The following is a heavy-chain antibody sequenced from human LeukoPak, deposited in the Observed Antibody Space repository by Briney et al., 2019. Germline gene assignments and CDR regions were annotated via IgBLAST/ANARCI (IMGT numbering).Heavy chain of an antibody. Sequence: GGSLRLSCAASGFSFSNYWMTWVRQAPGKGLERAANIKEDGSDRYYGDSVRGRFIISRDNAKNSLYLQMDSLRAEDTAVYYCAREVPAAMNAFDIWGQGTMVTVSS. J-gene: IGHJ3*02. D-gene: IGHD2-2*01. CDR1: GFSFSNYW. V-gene: IGHV3-7*01. CDR3: AREVPAAMNAFDI. CDR2: IKEDGSDR.